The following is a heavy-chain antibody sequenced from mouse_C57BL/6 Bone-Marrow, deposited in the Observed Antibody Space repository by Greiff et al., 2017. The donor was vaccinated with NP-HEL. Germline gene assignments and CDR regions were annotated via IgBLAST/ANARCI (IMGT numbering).Heavy chain of an antibody. D-gene: IGHD1-1*01. CDR3: ASRGGSSLYYFDY. CDR1: GYSITSGYY. Sequence: EVKLMESGPGLVKPSQSLSLTCSVTGYSITSGYYWNWIRQFPGNKLEWMGYISYDGSNNYNPSLKNRISITRDTSKNQFFLKLNSVTTEDTATYYCASRGGSSLYYFDYWGQGTTLTVSS. CDR2: ISYDGSN. J-gene: IGHJ2*01. V-gene: IGHV3-6*01.